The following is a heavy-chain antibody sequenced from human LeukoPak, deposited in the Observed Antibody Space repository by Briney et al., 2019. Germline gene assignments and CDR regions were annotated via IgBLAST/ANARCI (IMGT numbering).Heavy chain of an antibody. CDR1: GGSMTTRNYY. Sequence: SETLSLTCTVSGGSMTTRNYYWGWIRQSPGKGLEWIGHKYYSGSTYYNPSLKGRVSISVDTTIYQFSLSFSSVTAADTAVYFCARGFRGDNFDYWGQGTLVTVSS. J-gene: IGHJ4*02. CDR3: ARGFRGDNFDY. V-gene: IGHV4-39*07. D-gene: IGHD7-27*01. CDR2: KYYSGST.